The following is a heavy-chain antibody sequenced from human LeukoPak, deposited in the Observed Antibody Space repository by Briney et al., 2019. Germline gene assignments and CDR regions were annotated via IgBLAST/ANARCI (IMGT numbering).Heavy chain of an antibody. D-gene: IGHD1-26*01. CDR3: ARVSGSYTDAFDI. V-gene: IGHV3-23*01. Sequence: GGSLRLSCAGSGFTFSKFGMIWVRQAPGKGLEWVSGISGSGSSTYYADSVKGRPTISRDNSKNTLYLQMNSLRAEDTAVYYCARVSGSYTDAFDIWGQGTMVTVSS. J-gene: IGHJ3*02. CDR1: GFTFSKFG. CDR2: ISGSGSST.